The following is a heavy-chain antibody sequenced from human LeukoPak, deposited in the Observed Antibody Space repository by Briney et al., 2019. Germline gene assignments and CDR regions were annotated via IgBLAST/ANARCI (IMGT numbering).Heavy chain of an antibody. CDR1: GGSISSGGYY. V-gene: IGHV4-31*03. CDR2: IYYSGST. D-gene: IGHD1-1*01. Sequence: PSETLSLTCTVSGGSISSGGYYWSWIRQHPGNGLEWIGYIYYSGSTYYNPSLKSRVTISVDTSKNQFSLKLSSVTAADTAVYYCASTRERRLYGDAFDIWGQGTMVTVSS. CDR3: ASTRERRLYGDAFDI. J-gene: IGHJ3*02.